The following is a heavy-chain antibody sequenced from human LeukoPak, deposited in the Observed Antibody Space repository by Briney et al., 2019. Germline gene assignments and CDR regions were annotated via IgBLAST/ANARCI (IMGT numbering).Heavy chain of an antibody. CDR3: ARVKIYNWNVAYFDY. V-gene: IGHV1-8*01. CDR2: MNPNSGNT. D-gene: IGHD1-20*01. J-gene: IGHJ4*02. CDR1: GYTFTSYD. Sequence: ASVKVSCKASGYTFTSYDINWVRQSTGQGLEWMGWMNPNSGNTGYAQKFQGRVTMTRNTSISTAYMELSSLRSEDTAVYYCARVKIYNWNVAYFDYWGQGTLVTVSS.